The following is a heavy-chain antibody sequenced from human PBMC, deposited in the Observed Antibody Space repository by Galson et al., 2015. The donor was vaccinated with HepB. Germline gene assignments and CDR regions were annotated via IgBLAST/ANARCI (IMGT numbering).Heavy chain of an antibody. J-gene: IGHJ6*02. Sequence: SLRLSCAASGFTFSDYYMSRIRQAPGKGLKWVSYISSSGSTIYYADSVKGRFTISRDNAKNSLYLQMNSLRAEDTAVYYCARDQVEFTGGYYYYGMDVWGQGTTVTVSS. D-gene: IGHD3-10*01. CDR3: ARDQVEFTGGYYYYGMDV. CDR1: GFTFSDYY. CDR2: ISSSGSTI. V-gene: IGHV3-11*01.